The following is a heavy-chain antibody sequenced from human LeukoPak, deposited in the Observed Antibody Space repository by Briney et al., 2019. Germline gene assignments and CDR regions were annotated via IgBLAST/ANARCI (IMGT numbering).Heavy chain of an antibody. Sequence: GGSLRLSCAASGFTFSSYAMSWVRQAPGKGLEWVSAISGSGGSTYYADSVKGRFTISRDNSKNTLYLQMNSLRAEDTAVYYCAKVRWQQLLSLGPYYFDYWGQGTLVTVSS. CDR1: GFTFSSYA. CDR2: ISGSGGST. J-gene: IGHJ4*02. CDR3: AKVRWQQLLSLGPYYFDY. V-gene: IGHV3-23*01. D-gene: IGHD6-13*01.